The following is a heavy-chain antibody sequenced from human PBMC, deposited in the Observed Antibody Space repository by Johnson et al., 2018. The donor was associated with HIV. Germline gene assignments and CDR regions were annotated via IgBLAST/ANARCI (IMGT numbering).Heavy chain of an antibody. J-gene: IGHJ3*02. CDR3: ARDQAYRSSWAFSFDI. V-gene: IGHV3-30*04. CDR2: ISYDGSFQ. D-gene: IGHD6-13*01. CDR1: GFTFSSYA. Sequence: QMQLVESGGGVVQPGRSLRLSCAASGFTFSSYAMHWVRQAPGKGLEWVAVISYDGSFQYYTDSVKGRFTISRDNSKNTVFLQMNRLRSDDTAVYFCARDQAYRSSWAFSFDIWGQGTMVIVSS.